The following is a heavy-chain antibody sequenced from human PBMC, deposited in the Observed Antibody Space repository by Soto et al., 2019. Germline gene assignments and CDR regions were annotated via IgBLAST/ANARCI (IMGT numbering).Heavy chain of an antibody. V-gene: IGHV4-31*03. Sequence: SGTLSLTCTVSGGSISSGDYYWSWIRQPPGKGLEWIGYIYYSGSTYYNPSLKSRVTISVDTSKNQFSLKLNSVTAADTAVYYCATRTDYYYGSGSLGGMDVWGQGTTVTVSS. D-gene: IGHD3-10*01. CDR2: IYYSGST. CDR3: ATRTDYYYGSGSLGGMDV. J-gene: IGHJ6*02. CDR1: GGSISSGDYY.